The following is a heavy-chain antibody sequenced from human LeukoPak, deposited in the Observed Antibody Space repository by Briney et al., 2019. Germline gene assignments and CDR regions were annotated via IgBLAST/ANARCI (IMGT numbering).Heavy chain of an antibody. CDR3: TRGWHDSRGYCEGFEI. CDR1: GFSLSSYA. J-gene: IGHJ3*02. Sequence: GRSLTLLRAPSGFSLSSYAMHSVRQAPGKWLECAAVISNGGTKEYYTQCVKGRFTISRDKYKNMLYLQMNSLRPKDTNVYYCTRGWHDSRGYCEGFEIWGQGTMVTVSS. CDR2: ISNGGTKE. V-gene: IGHV3-30-3*01. D-gene: IGHD3-22*01.